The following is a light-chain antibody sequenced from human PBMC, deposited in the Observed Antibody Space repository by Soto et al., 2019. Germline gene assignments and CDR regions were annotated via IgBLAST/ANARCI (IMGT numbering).Light chain of an antibody. CDR3: QQYSSYPGT. Sequence: DIPMTQSPSTLSASVGDRVTITCRVSQSISTWLAWYQQKPGNAPKLLIYKASTLESGVPSRFTGSGSGTEFTLTISSLQTDDFATYYCQQYSSYPGTFGQGTKLEIK. V-gene: IGKV1-5*03. J-gene: IGKJ2*01. CDR2: KAS. CDR1: QSISTW.